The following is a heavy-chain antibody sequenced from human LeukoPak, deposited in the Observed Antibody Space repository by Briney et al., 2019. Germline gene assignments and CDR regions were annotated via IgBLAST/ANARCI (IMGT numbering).Heavy chain of an antibody. CDR3: ATDDLYCSSTSCYSLQFDY. D-gene: IGHD2-2*02. V-gene: IGHV3-9*01. CDR2: ISWNSGSI. Sequence: GGSLRLSCAASGFTFDDYAMHWVRQAPGKGLEWVSGISWNSGSINYADSVKGRFTISRDNSKNTLYLQMNSLRAEDTAVYYCATDDLYCSSTSCYSLQFDYWGQGTLVTVSS. J-gene: IGHJ4*02. CDR1: GFTFDDYA.